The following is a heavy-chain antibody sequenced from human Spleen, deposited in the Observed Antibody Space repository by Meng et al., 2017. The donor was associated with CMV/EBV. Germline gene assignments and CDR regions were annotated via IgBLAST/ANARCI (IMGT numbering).Heavy chain of an antibody. J-gene: IGHJ5*01. Sequence: GESLKISCVASGFPFSNYSLHWVRQTPGKGLQWVAVISFDGSNKLYADSVKGRFTISKDNSKNTLYLQMNSLSAGDTAVYYCARDLYDFWSGSFDCWGQGTLVTVSS. CDR3: ARDLYDFWSGSFDC. D-gene: IGHD3-3*01. CDR2: ISFDGSNK. V-gene: IGHV3-30-3*01. CDR1: GFPFSNYS.